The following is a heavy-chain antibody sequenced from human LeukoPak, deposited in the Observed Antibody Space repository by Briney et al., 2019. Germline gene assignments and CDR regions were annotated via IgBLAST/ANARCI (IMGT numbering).Heavy chain of an antibody. Sequence: SETLYLTCTVSGDSFTSYFWSWIRQPAGKGLEWIGHIYYTGSTKYNPSLTSRVSMSVDTSKNQFSLKLTSVTAADTAVYYCARCDFGLRCNWFDPWGQGTLVTVSS. CDR3: ARCDFGLRCNWFDP. D-gene: IGHD4-17*01. V-gene: IGHV4-4*07. J-gene: IGHJ5*02. CDR2: IYYTGST. CDR1: GDSFTSYF.